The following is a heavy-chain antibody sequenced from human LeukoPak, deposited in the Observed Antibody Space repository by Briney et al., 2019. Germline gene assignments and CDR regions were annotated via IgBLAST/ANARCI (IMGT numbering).Heavy chain of an antibody. CDR1: GGSFSGHY. Sequence: SETLSLTCAVYGGSFSGHYWTWIRQPPGKGLEWIGEINHSGSTNYNPSLKSRVTISVDTSKNQFSLKLSSVTAADTAVYYCATRRGYSYGGFDYWGQGTLVTVSS. CDR3: ATRRGYSYGGFDY. J-gene: IGHJ4*02. CDR2: INHSGST. V-gene: IGHV4-34*01. D-gene: IGHD5-18*01.